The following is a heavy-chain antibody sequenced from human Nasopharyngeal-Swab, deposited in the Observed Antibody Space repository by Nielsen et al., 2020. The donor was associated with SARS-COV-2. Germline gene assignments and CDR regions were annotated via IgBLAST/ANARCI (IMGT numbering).Heavy chain of an antibody. CDR1: GFTFSSYG. V-gene: IGHV3-33*01. CDR2: IWYDGSNK. CDR3: ARDTSVDIVLLYYGMDV. J-gene: IGHJ6*02. Sequence: EGSLRLSCAASGFTFSSYGMHWVRQAPGKGLEWVAVIWYDGSNKYYADSVKGRFTISRDNSKNTLYLQMNSLRAEDTAVYYCARDTSVDIVLLYYGMDVWGQGTTVTVSS. D-gene: IGHD5-12*01.